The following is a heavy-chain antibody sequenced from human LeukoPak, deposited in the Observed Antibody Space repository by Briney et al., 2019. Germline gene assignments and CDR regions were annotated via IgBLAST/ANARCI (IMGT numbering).Heavy chain of an antibody. D-gene: IGHD2-15*01. Sequence: SETLSLTCAVYGGSFSGYYWSWIRQPPGKGLEWIGEINHSGSTNYNPSLKSRVTISVDTSKNQFSLKLSSVTAADTAVYYCARGSIGLSAGYCSGGSWYSWFDPWGQGTLVSVS. CDR2: INHSGST. J-gene: IGHJ5*02. CDR3: ARGSIGLSAGYCSGGSWYSWFDP. V-gene: IGHV4-34*01. CDR1: GGSFSGYY.